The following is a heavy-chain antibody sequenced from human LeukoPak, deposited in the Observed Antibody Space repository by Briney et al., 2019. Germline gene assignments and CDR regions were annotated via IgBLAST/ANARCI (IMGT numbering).Heavy chain of an antibody. Sequence: GGSLRLSCAASGFTFDDYAMHWVRQAPGKGLEWVSGISWNSGSIGYADSVKGRFTISRDNAKSSLYLQMNSLRAEDTALYYCAKEGIAVAWGQGTLVTVSS. CDR3: AKEGIAVA. CDR2: ISWNSGSI. D-gene: IGHD6-19*01. J-gene: IGHJ5*02. V-gene: IGHV3-9*01. CDR1: GFTFDDYA.